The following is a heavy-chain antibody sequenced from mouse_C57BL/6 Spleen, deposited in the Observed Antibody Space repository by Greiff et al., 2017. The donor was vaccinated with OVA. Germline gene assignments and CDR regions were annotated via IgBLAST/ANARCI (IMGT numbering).Heavy chain of an antibody. Sequence: QVHVKQPGAELVKPGASVKMSCKASGYTFTSYWITWVKQRPGQGLEWIGDIYPGSGSTNYNEKFKSKATLTIDTSSSTAYMQLSSLTSEDSAVYYCARAGDSSGYLYYFDYWGQGTTLTVSS. J-gene: IGHJ2*01. D-gene: IGHD3-2*02. V-gene: IGHV1-55*01. CDR2: IYPGSGST. CDR3: ARAGDSSGYLYYFDY. CDR1: GYTFTSYW.